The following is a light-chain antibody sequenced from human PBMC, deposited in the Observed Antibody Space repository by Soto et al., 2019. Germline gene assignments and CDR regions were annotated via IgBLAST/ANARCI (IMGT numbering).Light chain of an antibody. CDR2: AAS. V-gene: IGKV1-33*01. J-gene: IGKJ4*01. Sequence: DIQMTQSPSSLSASVGAIVTITCQARQNINNYLNWYQQKPGRAPKLLIYAASTRATGIPARFSGTGSGTAFTLTIVSLQSEDFAAHYCQQYNNWPLTFGGGTKVDIK. CDR1: QNINNY. CDR3: QQYNNWPLT.